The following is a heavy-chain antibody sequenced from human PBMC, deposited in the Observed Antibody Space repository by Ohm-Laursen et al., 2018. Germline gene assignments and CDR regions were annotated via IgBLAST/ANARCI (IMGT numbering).Heavy chain of an antibody. V-gene: IGHV3-48*03. CDR1: GFTFSSYE. CDR3: ARGTPIDDSNLYYYYGMDV. J-gene: IGHJ6*02. D-gene: IGHD4-11*01. Sequence: GSLRLSCAASGFTFSSYEMNWVRQAPGKGLEWISYIRRDSKTIDYVDSVKGRFTIARENAKNSLYLQMNSLRAGDTAVYYCARGTPIDDSNLYYYYGMDVWGQGTTVTVSS. CDR2: IRRDSKTI.